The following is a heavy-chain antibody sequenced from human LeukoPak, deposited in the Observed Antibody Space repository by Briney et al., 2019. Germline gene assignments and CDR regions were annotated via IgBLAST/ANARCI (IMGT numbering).Heavy chain of an antibody. Sequence: SETLSLTXAVYGGSFSGYYWSWIRQPPGMGLEWIGEINHSGSTNYNPSLKSRVTISVDTSKNQFSLKLSSVTAADTAVYYCAGGNIDYWGQGTLVTVSS. CDR3: AGGNIDY. V-gene: IGHV4-34*01. J-gene: IGHJ4*02. CDR2: INHSGST. D-gene: IGHD2/OR15-2a*01. CDR1: GGSFSGYY.